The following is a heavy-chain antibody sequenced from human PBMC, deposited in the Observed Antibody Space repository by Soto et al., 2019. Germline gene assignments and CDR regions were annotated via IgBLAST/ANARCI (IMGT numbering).Heavy chain of an antibody. Sequence: PSETLSLTCTVSGGSISSGDYYWNWIRQPPGKGLEWIGYISYSGSTYYNPSLKSRVTISLGTSKNYFSLKLTSVTAADTAMYFCDREDGDTEHFDYWGQGTLVTVS. CDR2: ISYSGST. J-gene: IGHJ4*02. CDR3: DREDGDTEHFDY. D-gene: IGHD2-21*02. V-gene: IGHV4-30-4*01. CDR1: GGSISSGDYY.